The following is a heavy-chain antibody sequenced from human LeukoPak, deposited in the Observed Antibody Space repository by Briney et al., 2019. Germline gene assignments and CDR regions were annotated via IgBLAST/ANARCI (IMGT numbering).Heavy chain of an antibody. Sequence: SETLSLTCAVYGGSFSGYYWSWIRQPPGMGLEWIGEINHSGSTNYNPSLKSRVTISVDTSKNQFSLKLSSVTAADTAVYYCARHGLSTGPFDYWGQGTLVTVSS. CDR1: GGSFSGYY. V-gene: IGHV4-34*01. CDR2: INHSGST. CDR3: ARHGLSTGPFDY. D-gene: IGHD1-14*01. J-gene: IGHJ4*02.